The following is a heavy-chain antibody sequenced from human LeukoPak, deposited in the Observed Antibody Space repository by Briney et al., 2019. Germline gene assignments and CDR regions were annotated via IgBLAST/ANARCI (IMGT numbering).Heavy chain of an antibody. CDR3: ARETRSFPTYNCFDP. J-gene: IGHJ5*02. D-gene: IGHD3-10*01. CDR2: IYYTGTT. CDR1: GGSISSGGYY. V-gene: IGHV4-31*03. Sequence: NPSETLSLTCTVSGGSISSGGYYWSWIRQHPGMGLEWIGYIYYTGTTFYNPSLKSRVTMSVDTSKNQFSLKLSSVTAADTAVYYCARETRSFPTYNCFDPWGQGTLVTVSS.